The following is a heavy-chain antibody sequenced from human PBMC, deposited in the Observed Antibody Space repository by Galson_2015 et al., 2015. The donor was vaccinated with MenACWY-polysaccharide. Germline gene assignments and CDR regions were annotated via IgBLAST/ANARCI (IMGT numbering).Heavy chain of an antibody. D-gene: IGHD4-23*01. CDR1: RFTFRNYG. CDR2: IWYDGSNK. V-gene: IGHV3-33*01. Sequence: SLRLSCAASRFTFRNYGMHWVRQAPGKGLEWVAIIWYDGSNKYYADSVKGRFTISRDNSKNMLFLQANSLRVEDTAVYYCARGGGTSEWYFDLWGRGTLVTVSS. CDR3: ARGGGTSEWYFDL. J-gene: IGHJ2*01.